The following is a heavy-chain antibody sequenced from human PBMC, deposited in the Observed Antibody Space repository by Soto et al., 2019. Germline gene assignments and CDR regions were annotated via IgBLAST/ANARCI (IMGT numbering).Heavy chain of an antibody. J-gene: IGHJ4*02. CDR2: IHYSGSA. Sequence: QVQLQESGPGLVKPSQTLSLTCTVSGGSIRSDGYYWNWIRQHPGKGLEWIGYIHYSGSAYYNPSLKSRVTISVDTSKNQFSLKLNSVTAADTAVYYCARGGFGGEGFWGQGTLVTVSS. D-gene: IGHD3-10*01. V-gene: IGHV4-31*03. CDR1: GGSIRSDGYY. CDR3: ARGGFGGEGF.